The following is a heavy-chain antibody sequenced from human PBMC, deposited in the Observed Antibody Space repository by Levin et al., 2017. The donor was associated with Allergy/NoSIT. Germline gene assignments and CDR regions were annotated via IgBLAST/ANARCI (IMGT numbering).Heavy chain of an antibody. CDR3: ARAVAVADAVDY. CDR2: ISSSSSYI. V-gene: IGHV3-21*01. CDR1: GFTFSSYS. D-gene: IGHD6-19*01. J-gene: IGHJ4*02. Sequence: GGSLRLSCAASGFTFSSYSMNWVRQAPGKGLEWVSSISSSSSYIYYADSVKGRFTISRDNAKNSLYLQMNSLRAEDTAVYYCARAVAVADAVDYWGQGTLVTVSS.